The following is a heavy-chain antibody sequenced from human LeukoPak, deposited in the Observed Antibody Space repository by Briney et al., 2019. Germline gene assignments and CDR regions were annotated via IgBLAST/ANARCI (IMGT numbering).Heavy chain of an antibody. CDR2: IWYDGNNK. J-gene: IGHJ2*01. D-gene: IGHD7-27*01. CDR1: GFTFSNYG. CDR3: ARDLAAGEHFYFDL. V-gene: IGHV3-33*08. Sequence: WGSLRLSCSASGFTFSNYGMHWVRQAPGKGLEGVALIWYDGNNKYYADSVKGRFTVSRDNSKNTLYLQMNSLRAEDTAVYYCARDLAAGEHFYFDLWGRGALVTVSS.